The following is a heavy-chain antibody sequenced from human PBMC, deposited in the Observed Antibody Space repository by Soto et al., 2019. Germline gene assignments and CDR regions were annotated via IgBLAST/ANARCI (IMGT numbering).Heavy chain of an antibody. CDR3: ARPGDSSGDSAFVM. CDR2: IYYSGST. V-gene: IGHV4-59*01. J-gene: IGHJ3*02. CDR1: GGSISSYY. D-gene: IGHD3-22*01. Sequence: SETLSLTCTVSGGSISSYYWSWIRQPPGKGLEWIGYIYYSGSTNYNPSLKSRVTISVDTSKNQFSLKLSSVTAADTAVYYCARPGDSSGDSAFVMWGQEKMVTV.